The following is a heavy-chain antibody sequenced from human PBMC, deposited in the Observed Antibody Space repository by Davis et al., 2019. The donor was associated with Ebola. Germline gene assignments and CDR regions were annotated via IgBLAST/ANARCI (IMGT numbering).Heavy chain of an antibody. V-gene: IGHV3-30*02. D-gene: IGHD5-18*01. CDR2: IRYDGSNK. CDR1: GFTFSSYG. CDR3: AKVRRYSYGYGEDY. Sequence: PGGSLTLSCAASGFTFSSYGMHWVRQAPGKVLEWVAFIRYDGSNKYYADSVKGRFTISRDNSKNTLYLQMNSLRAEDTAVYYCAKVRRYSYGYGEDYWGQGTLVTVSS. J-gene: IGHJ4*02.